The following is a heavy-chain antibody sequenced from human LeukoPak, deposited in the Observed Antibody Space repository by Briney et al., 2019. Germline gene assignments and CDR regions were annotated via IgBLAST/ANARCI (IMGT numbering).Heavy chain of an antibody. CDR1: GYTFTSYG. D-gene: IGHD3-3*01. J-gene: IGHJ4*02. Sequence: ASVNVSCKASGYTFTSYGISWVRQAPGQGLEWMGWISAYNGNTNYAQKLQGRVTMTTDTSTSTAYMELRSLRSDDTAVYYCARGNYDFWSGLQPFDYWGQGTLVTVSS. CDR2: ISAYNGNT. CDR3: ARGNYDFWSGLQPFDY. V-gene: IGHV1-18*01.